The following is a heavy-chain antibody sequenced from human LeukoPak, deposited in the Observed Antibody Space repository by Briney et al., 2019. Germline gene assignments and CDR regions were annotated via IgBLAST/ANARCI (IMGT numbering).Heavy chain of an antibody. CDR1: GFTFDDYA. V-gene: IGHV3-9*01. J-gene: IGHJ3*02. Sequence: GGSLRLSCAASGFTFDDYAMHWVRQAPGKGLEWVSGISWNSGSIGYADSVKGRFTISRDNAKNSLYLQMNSLRAEDTALYYCARHGGDSSGLVAFDIWGQGTMVTVSS. D-gene: IGHD3-22*01. CDR3: ARHGGDSSGLVAFDI. CDR2: ISWNSGSI.